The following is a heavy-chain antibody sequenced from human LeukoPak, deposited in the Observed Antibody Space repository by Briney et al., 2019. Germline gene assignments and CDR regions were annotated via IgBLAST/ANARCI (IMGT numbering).Heavy chain of an antibody. V-gene: IGHV3-30*02. CDR3: AKDRDYYDSSGYYDY. CDR1: GFTFSGYG. CDR2: VRYDSSNK. D-gene: IGHD3-22*01. J-gene: IGHJ4*02. Sequence: GGSLRLSCAASGFTFSGYGMHWVRQAPGKGLEWVAFVRYDSSNKYYADSVKGRFTVSRDNSKNMLYLQMNSLRAEDTAVYYCAKDRDYYDSSGYYDYWGQGTLVTVSS.